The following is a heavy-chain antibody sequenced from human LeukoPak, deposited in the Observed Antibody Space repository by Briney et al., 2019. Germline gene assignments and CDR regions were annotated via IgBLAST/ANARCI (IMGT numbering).Heavy chain of an antibody. CDR1: GFTFSSYS. V-gene: IGHV3-48*01. CDR2: ISSSSSTI. Sequence: GGSLRLSCAASGFTFSSYSMNWVRQAPGKGLEWVSYISSSSSTIYYADSVKGRFTISRDNAKNSLYLQMNSLRAEDTAVYYCASNTVDSSSWYYDYWGQGTLVTVSS. CDR3: ASNTVDSSSWYYDY. D-gene: IGHD6-13*01. J-gene: IGHJ4*02.